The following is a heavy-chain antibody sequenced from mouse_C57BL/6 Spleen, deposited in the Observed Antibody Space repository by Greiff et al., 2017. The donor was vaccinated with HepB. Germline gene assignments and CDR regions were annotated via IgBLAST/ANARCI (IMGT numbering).Heavy chain of an antibody. CDR3: AVVATGYFDV. V-gene: IGHV1-69*01. J-gene: IGHJ1*03. CDR1: GYTFTSYW. D-gene: IGHD1-1*01. Sequence: VQLQQPGAELVMPGASVKLSCKASGYTFTSYWMHWVKQRPGQGLEWIGEIDPSDSYTNYNQKFKGKSTLTVDKSSSTAYMQLSSLTSEDSAVYYCAVVATGYFDVWGTGITVTVSS. CDR2: IDPSDSYT.